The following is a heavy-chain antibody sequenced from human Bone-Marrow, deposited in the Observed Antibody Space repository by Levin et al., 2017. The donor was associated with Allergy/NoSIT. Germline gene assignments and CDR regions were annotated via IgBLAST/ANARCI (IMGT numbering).Heavy chain of an antibody. Sequence: GSLRLSCTVSGGSTNSYFWNWIRQSPGKGLEWIGYINYLGSTNYNPSLQSRVSILRGTSKNQFSLKLSSVTAADTAVYFCAKETDSTGYYGFDSWGQGTLVTVSS. V-gene: IGHV4-59*01. CDR2: INYLGST. CDR3: AKETDSTGYYGFDS. J-gene: IGHJ4*02. D-gene: IGHD3-22*01. CDR1: GGSTNSYF.